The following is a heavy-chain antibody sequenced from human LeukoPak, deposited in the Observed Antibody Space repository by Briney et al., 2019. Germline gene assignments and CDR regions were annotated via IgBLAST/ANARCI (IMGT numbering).Heavy chain of an antibody. CDR1: GFTFSSYS. CDR2: ISSSSSYI. J-gene: IGHJ4*02. V-gene: IGHV3-21*01. Sequence: GGSPRLSCAASGFTFSSYSMNWVRQAPGKGLEWVSSISSSSSYIYYADSVKGRFTISRDNAKNSLYLQMNSLRAEDTAVYYCARGIRTRIAVAGTGVVDYWGQGTLVTVSS. CDR3: ARGIRTRIAVAGTGVVDY. D-gene: IGHD6-19*01.